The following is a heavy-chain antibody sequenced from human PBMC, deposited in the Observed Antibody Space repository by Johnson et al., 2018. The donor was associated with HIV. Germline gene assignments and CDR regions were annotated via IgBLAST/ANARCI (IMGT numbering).Heavy chain of an antibody. V-gene: IGHV3-74*01. CDR2: INSDGSRT. CDR1: GFSFSSYW. D-gene: IGHD7-27*01. CDR3: ARDFGLFLGKDDAFDI. J-gene: IGHJ3*02. Sequence: EVQLVESGGGLVKPGGSLRLSCAASGFSFSSYWMHWVRQVAGKGLVWVARINSDGSRTNYADSVKGRFTISRDNSKNTLYLQMNSLRAEDTAVYYCARDFGLFLGKDDAFDIWGQGTMVTVSS.